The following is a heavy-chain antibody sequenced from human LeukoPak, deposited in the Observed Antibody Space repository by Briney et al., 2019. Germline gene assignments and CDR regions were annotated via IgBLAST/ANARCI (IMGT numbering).Heavy chain of an antibody. V-gene: IGHV1-69*04. J-gene: IGHJ4*02. CDR3: ARLATEGYNQLGNFDY. CDR1: GGTFSSYA. Sequence: SVKVSCKASGGTFSSYAISWVRQAPGQGLEWMGRIIPIFGIANYAQKFQGRVTITADKSTSTAYMELSSLGSEDTAVYYCARLATEGYNQLGNFDYWGQGTLVTVSS. D-gene: IGHD5-24*01. CDR2: IIPIFGIA.